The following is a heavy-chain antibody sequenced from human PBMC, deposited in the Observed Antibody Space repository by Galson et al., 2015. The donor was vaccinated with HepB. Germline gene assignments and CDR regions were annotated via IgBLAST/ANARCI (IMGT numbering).Heavy chain of an antibody. J-gene: IGHJ4*02. CDR2: VDGSGDNT. Sequence: SLRLSCAASGFSLRSYVMSWVRQAPGKGLEWVSTVDGSGDNTYYADSVKGRFTISRDNSKNTLYLQMNSLRAEDTALYYCARLWSGSWPVIDSWGQGTRVTVSS. CDR3: ARLWSGSWPVIDS. D-gene: IGHD6-13*01. V-gene: IGHV3-23*01. CDR1: GFSLRSYV.